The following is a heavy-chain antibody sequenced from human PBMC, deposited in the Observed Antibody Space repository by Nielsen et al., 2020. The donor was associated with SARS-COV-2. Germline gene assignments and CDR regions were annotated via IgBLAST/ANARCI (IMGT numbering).Heavy chain of an antibody. CDR3: VRAGAGWFDP. Sequence: GGFLRLSCAASGFTFSRSWMTWVRQAPGKGLEWVANIQQDGSGKDYLDSVKGRFTISRNNAKNSLYLQMNSLRGDDTAVYYCVRAGAGWFDPWGQGTLVTVSS. CDR2: IQQDGSGK. J-gene: IGHJ5*02. CDR1: GFTFSRSW. D-gene: IGHD1-14*01. V-gene: IGHV3-7*01.